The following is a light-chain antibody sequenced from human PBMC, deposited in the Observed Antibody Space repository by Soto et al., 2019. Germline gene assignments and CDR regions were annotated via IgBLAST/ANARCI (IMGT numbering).Light chain of an antibody. CDR1: SSDIGGYNY. J-gene: IGLJ2*01. Sequence: QSALTQPASVSGSPGQSITISCTGTSSDIGGYNYVSWYQHHPGKAPKLMIYEVSNRPSGVSNRFSGSKSGNTASLTISGLQAEDEADYYCNSYTTSSTLVVFGGGTKVTVL. CDR2: EVS. CDR3: NSYTTSSTLVV. V-gene: IGLV2-14*01.